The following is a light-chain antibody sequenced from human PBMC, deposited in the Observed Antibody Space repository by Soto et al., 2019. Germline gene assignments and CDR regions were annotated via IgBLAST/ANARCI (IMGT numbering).Light chain of an antibody. CDR2: GAS. V-gene: IGKV3-20*01. J-gene: IGKJ2*01. CDR3: QQYGSSPYT. CDR1: QSVSSSY. Sequence: EIVLTQSPGTLSLSPGERATLSCRASQSVSSSYLAWYQQKPGQAPRLLIYGASSRATGLPDRFSGSGSGTDFTLTISRLEPEDFAVYYCQQYGSSPYTFGHGTKLEIK.